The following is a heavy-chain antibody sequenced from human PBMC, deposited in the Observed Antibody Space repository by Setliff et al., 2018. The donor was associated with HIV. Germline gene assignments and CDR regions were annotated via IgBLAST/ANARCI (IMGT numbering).Heavy chain of an antibody. CDR2: IKQDGKK. CDR1: GFSFGSYS. Sequence: PGGSLRLSCAASGFSFGSYSMTWVRQAPGKGLEWVANIKQDGKKYYVDSVKGRFTISRDNAKNSLYLQMNSLRAEDTALYYCARKWDVWGKGTTVTVSS. V-gene: IGHV3-7*03. CDR3: ARKWDV. J-gene: IGHJ6*04.